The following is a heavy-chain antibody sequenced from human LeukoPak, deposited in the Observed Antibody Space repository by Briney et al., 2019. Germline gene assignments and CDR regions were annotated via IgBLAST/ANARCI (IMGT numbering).Heavy chain of an antibody. V-gene: IGHV3-23*01. CDR2: ISGSGGST. CDR3: AKGPGSKAAGTGGFDY. CDR1: GFTFSSYA. Sequence: GGSLRLSCAASGFTFSSYAVSWVRQAPGKGLEWVSAISGSGGSTYYADSVKGRFTISRDNSKNTLYLQMNSLRAEDTAVYYCAKGPGSKAAGTGGFDYWGQGTLVTVSS. J-gene: IGHJ4*02. D-gene: IGHD6-13*01.